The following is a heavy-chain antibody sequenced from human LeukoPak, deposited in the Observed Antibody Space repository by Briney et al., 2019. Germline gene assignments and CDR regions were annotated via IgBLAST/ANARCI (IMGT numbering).Heavy chain of an antibody. V-gene: IGHV1-2*02. Sequence: ASVKVSCKASGYTFTGYYMHWVRQAPGQGLEWMGWINPNSGGTNYAQKFQGRVTMTRDTSISTACMELSRLRSDDTAVYYCARCPLVGPHWVAFDIWGQGTMVTVSS. CDR1: GYTFTGYY. CDR3: ARCPLVGPHWVAFDI. CDR2: INPNSGGT. J-gene: IGHJ3*02. D-gene: IGHD2-15*01.